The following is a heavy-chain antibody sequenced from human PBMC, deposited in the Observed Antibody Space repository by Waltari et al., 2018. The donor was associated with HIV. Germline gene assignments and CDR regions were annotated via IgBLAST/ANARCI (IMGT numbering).Heavy chain of an antibody. CDR1: GFPFSSIW. J-gene: IGHJ4*02. Sequence: EVQLVESGGGLVQPGESLRLYCAASGFPFSSIWMSWFPQAPGKGLEWVANIKPDGSETYYVDSVKGRFTISRDNAKTSLYLQMNSLRAEDTAVYFCAREYFYESSGYYYRSTFDYWGQGTLVTVSS. V-gene: IGHV3-7*01. CDR3: AREYFYESSGYYYRSTFDY. D-gene: IGHD3-22*01. CDR2: IKPDGSET.